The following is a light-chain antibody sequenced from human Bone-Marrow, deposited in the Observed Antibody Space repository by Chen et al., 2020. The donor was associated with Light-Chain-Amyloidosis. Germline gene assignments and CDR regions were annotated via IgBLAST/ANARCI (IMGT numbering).Light chain of an antibody. CDR2: RDT. CDR1: DLPTKY. J-gene: IGLJ2*01. CDR3: QSADSSGTYEVI. V-gene: IGLV3-25*03. Sequence: SYELTQPPSVSVSPGQTARITCSGDDLPTKYAYWYQQKPGRAPVLVIHRDTERHSGISERFSGSGSGTTATLTISGVQAEDEADYHCQSADSSGTYEVIFGGGTKLTVL.